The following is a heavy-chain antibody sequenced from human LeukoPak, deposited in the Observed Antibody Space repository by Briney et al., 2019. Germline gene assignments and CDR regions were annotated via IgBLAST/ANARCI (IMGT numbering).Heavy chain of an antibody. CDR2: ISEGGTTI. CDR3: VHGPQYGGSFAY. CDR1: GFTFSRFE. J-gene: IGHJ4*02. D-gene: IGHD1-26*01. Sequence: GGSLRLSCAVSGFTFSRFEMAWVGQAPGKGLEWVSYISEGGTTIRDADSVKGRFTISRDNAKNSLYLQMNSLRAEDTAVYYCVHGPQYGGSFAYWGQGTLVTVSS. V-gene: IGHV3-48*03.